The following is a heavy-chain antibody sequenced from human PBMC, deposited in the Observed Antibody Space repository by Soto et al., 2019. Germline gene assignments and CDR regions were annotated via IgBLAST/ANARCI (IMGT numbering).Heavy chain of an antibody. CDR3: ARGIMIFGVVNP. J-gene: IGHJ1*01. CDR1: GYTFTSYD. CDR2: MNPNSGNT. D-gene: IGHD3-3*01. Sequence: QVQLVQSGAEVKKPGASVKVSCKASGYTFTSYDINWVRQATGQGLEWMGWMNPNSGNTGYAQKSQGRVTMTRNTSISTVYMDLSSQRSEDTAVYYCARGIMIFGVVNPGGQGTLVTVSS. V-gene: IGHV1-8*01.